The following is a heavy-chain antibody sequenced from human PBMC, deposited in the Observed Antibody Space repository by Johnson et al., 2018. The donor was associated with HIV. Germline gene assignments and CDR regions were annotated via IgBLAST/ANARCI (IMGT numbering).Heavy chain of an antibody. CDR3: AREGTAAVMDAFDI. CDR1: GFTVSSNY. CDR2: SWNSGSI. Sequence: VQLVESGGGLVKPGGSLRLSCAASGFTVSSNYMSWVRQAPGKGLEWVSGISWNSGSIGYAASVKGRFTISRDNSRNTLYLQMNSLRAEDTAVYFCAREGTAAVMDAFDIWGQGTMVTVSS. V-gene: IGHV3-66*02. D-gene: IGHD6-13*01. J-gene: IGHJ3*02.